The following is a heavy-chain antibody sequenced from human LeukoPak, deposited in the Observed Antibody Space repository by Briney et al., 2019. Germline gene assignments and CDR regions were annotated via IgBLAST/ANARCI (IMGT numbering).Heavy chain of an antibody. CDR2: IYSGGST. CDR1: GFTVSSNY. V-gene: IGHV3-53*01. CDR3: AHYDSSGYPGGMDV. Sequence: GGSLRLSCAASGFTVSSNYMSWVCQAPGKGLEWVSVIYSGGSTYYADSVKGRFTISRDNSKNTLYLQMNSLRAEDTAVYYCAHYDSSGYPGGMDVWGQGTTVTVSS. D-gene: IGHD3-22*01. J-gene: IGHJ6*02.